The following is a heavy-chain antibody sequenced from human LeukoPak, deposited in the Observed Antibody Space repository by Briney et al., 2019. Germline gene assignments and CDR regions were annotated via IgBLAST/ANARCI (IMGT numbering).Heavy chain of an antibody. CDR3: TRPVYAGYFDY. Sequence: GGSLRLSCAASGFTFSSYSMNWVRQAPGKGLEWVSSISSSSSYIYYADSVKGRFTISRDNSKNTLYLQMNSLRAEDTAVYYCTRPVYAGYFDYWGQGTLVTVSS. V-gene: IGHV3-21*04. J-gene: IGHJ4*02. D-gene: IGHD1-14*01. CDR2: ISSSSSYI. CDR1: GFTFSSYS.